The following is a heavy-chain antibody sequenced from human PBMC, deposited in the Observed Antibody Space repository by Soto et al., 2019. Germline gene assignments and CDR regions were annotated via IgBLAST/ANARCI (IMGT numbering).Heavy chain of an antibody. CDR2: TSSSGSTI. D-gene: IGHD3-3*01. Sequence: GGSLWLSCTAYGFSLRRYAMNWVRQAPGRGLKWVSYTSSSGSTIYYADSVKGRFTISRDNAKNSLYLQMNSLRAEDTAVYYCARDARRYDFWSGSEYYYYYYGMDVWGQGNTVTGSS. V-gene: IGHV3-48*03. CDR1: GFSLRRYA. J-gene: IGHJ6*02. CDR3: ARDARRYDFWSGSEYYYYYYGMDV.